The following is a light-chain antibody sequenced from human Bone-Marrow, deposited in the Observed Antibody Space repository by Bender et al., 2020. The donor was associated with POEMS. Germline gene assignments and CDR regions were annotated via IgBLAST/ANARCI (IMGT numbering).Light chain of an antibody. Sequence: QSALTQPASVSGSPGQSITISCTGTITDIGGTNLVAWYQQHPGHAPKLIIYEVTERPSGVSNRFSGSKSADGASLTISGLQAEDEAHYYCSSHTTTNARVFGGGTKVTVL. J-gene: IGLJ3*02. CDR3: SSHTTTNARV. CDR1: ITDIGGTNL. CDR2: EVT. V-gene: IGLV2-14*01.